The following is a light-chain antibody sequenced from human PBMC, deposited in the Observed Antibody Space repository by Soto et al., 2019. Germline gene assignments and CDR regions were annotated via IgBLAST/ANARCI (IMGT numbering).Light chain of an antibody. J-gene: IGKJ1*01. CDR2: GAS. CDR3: QQYGSPWT. CDR1: QSVSSSY. V-gene: IGKV3-20*01. Sequence: IVLTQSPGTLSLSPGERATLSCRASQSVSSSYLAWYQQKPGQAPRLLIYGASSRATGIPDRFSGSGSGTDFTLTISRLEPEDFAVYYCQQYGSPWTFGQGTKVAIK.